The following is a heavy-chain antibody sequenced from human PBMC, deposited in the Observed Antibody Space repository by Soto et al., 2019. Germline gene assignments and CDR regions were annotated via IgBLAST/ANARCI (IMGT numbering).Heavy chain of an antibody. CDR3: ARSLRAVVVAHDY. V-gene: IGHV4-31*03. D-gene: IGHD3-22*01. Sequence: TSETLSLTCTVSGGSISSGGYYWSWIRQHPGKGLEWIGYIYYSGSTYYNPSLKSRVTISVDTSKNQFSLKLSSVTAADTAVYYCARSLRAVVVAHDYWGQGTLVTVSS. CDR2: IYYSGST. J-gene: IGHJ4*02. CDR1: GGSISSGGYY.